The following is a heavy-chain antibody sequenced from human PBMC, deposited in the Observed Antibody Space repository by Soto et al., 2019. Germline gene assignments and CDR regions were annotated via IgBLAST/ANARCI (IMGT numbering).Heavy chain of an antibody. CDR1: GGTFSSYA. D-gene: IGHD4-17*01. J-gene: IGHJ4*02. V-gene: IGHV1-69*01. CDR2: IIPIFGTA. Sequence: QVQLVQSGAEVKKPGSSVKVSCKASGGTFSSYAISWVRQAPGQGLEWMGGIIPIFGTANYAQKFQGRVTITADESTSTAYMELSSLRSEDTAVYYCARPAGGAYGDYGYYFDYWGQGTLVTVSS. CDR3: ARPAGGAYGDYGYYFDY.